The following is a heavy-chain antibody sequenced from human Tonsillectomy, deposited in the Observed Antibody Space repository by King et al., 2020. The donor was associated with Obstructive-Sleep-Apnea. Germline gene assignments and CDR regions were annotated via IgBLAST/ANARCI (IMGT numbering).Heavy chain of an antibody. V-gene: IGHV2-5*02. CDR3: AHSEITILDYFDS. D-gene: IGHD3-9*01. J-gene: IGHJ4*02. Sequence: TLKESGPTLVKPTQTLTLTCTFSGFSLSSTGVGVGWIRQSPGKALECLAVIFWDDDNRYSPSLKSRLTITKDTSKNPVVLTMTSMDPVDTGTYYCAHSEITILDYFDSWGQGTLVTVSS. CDR1: GFSLSSTGVG. CDR2: IFWDDDN.